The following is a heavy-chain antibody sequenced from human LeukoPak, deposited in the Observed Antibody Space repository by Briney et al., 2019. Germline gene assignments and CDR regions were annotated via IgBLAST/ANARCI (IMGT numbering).Heavy chain of an antibody. V-gene: IGHV3-23*01. Sequence: GASLRLSCAASGFTFRNYVMSWVRQAPGKGLEWVSGISGSGGGSYYADSVKGQFTISRDNSKNALYLHMNSLSADDTALYYCAKIEAVAGTRWFDPWGQGTLVIVSS. J-gene: IGHJ5*02. CDR2: ISGSGGGS. CDR1: GFTFRNYV. CDR3: AKIEAVAGTRWFDP. D-gene: IGHD6-19*01.